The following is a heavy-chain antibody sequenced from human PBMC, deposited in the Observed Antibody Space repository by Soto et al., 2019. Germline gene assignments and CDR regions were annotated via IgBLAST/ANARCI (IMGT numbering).Heavy chain of an antibody. V-gene: IGHV1-69*13. Sequence: SVKVSCKASGGTFSSYAISWVRQAPGQGLERMGGIIPIFGTANYAQKFQGRVTITADESTSTAYMELSSLRSEDTAVYYCAGAYCGGDCYTYYFDYWGQGTLVTVSS. J-gene: IGHJ4*02. CDR3: AGAYCGGDCYTYYFDY. CDR1: GGTFSSYA. CDR2: IIPIFGTA. D-gene: IGHD2-21*02.